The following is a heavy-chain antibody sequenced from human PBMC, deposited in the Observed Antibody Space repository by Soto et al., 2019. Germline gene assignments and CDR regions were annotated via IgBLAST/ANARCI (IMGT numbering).Heavy chain of an antibody. D-gene: IGHD6-13*01. CDR3: ASPGRYSSSWYLDY. CDR1: GGSISSSSYY. J-gene: IGHJ4*02. Sequence: QLQLQESGPGLVKPSETLSLTCTVSGGSISSSSYYWGWIRQPPGKGLEWIGCIYYSGSTYYNPSLKSRVTISVDTSKNQFSLKLSSVTAADTAVYYCASPGRYSSSWYLDYWGQGTLVTVSS. CDR2: IYYSGST. V-gene: IGHV4-39*01.